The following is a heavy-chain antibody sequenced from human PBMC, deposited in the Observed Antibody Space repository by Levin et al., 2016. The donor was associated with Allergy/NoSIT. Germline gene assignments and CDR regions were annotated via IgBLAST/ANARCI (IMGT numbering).Heavy chain of an antibody. D-gene: IGHD2-8*01. V-gene: IGHV4-61*02. Sequence: SETLSLTCTVSGGSISSGSYYWSWIRQPAGKGLEWIGRIYTSGSTNYNPSLKSRVTISVDTSKNQFSLKLSSVTAADTAVYYCARAATGPPYCTNGVCSIAAVGMDVWGQGTTVTVSS. J-gene: IGHJ6*02. CDR3: ARAATGPPYCTNGVCSIAAVGMDV. CDR2: IYTSGST. CDR1: GGSISSGSYY.